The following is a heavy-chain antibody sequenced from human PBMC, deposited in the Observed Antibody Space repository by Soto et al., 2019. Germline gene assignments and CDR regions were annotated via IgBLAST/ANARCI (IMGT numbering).Heavy chain of an antibody. CDR2: ILSDYNT. V-gene: IGHV3-23*03. CDR3: VRRTNGYFGY. D-gene: IGHD2-8*01. Sequence: EVQLLESGGGLAQPGGSLTLSCAASGFTFSDYTMSWVRQAPGQVLECISVILSDYNTFYSGSVRGRFTISRDNSKNTLYLQMNSLRAEDTAIYYCVRRTNGYFGYWGQGALVTVSS. J-gene: IGHJ4*02. CDR1: GFTFSDYT.